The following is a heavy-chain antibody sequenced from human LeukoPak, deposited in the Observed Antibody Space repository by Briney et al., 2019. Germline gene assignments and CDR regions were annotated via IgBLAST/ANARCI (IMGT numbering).Heavy chain of an antibody. CDR2: INHSGST. D-gene: IGHD2-2*01. V-gene: IGHV4-34*01. J-gene: IGHJ6*03. Sequence: NPSETLSLTCAVYGGSFSGYYWSWIRQPPGKGLEWIGEINHSGSTNYNPSLKSRVTISVDTSKNQFSLNLSSVTAADTAVYYCARKATYCSSTSCYENYYYYIDVWGKGTTVTVSS. CDR1: GGSFSGYY. CDR3: ARKATYCSSTSCYENYYYYIDV.